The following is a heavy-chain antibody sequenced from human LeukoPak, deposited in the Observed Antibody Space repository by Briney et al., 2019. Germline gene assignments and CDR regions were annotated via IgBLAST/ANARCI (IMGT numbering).Heavy chain of an antibody. CDR1: GFTFSSYA. J-gene: IGHJ4*02. D-gene: IGHD6-13*01. CDR2: ISYDGSNK. CDR3: ARDPSSSWYQTGYYFDY. V-gene: IGHV3-30*04. Sequence: QPGGSLRLSCAASGFTFSSYAMHWVRQAPGKGLEWVAVISYDGSNKYYADSVKGRFTISRDNSKNTLYLQMNSLRAEDTAVYYCARDPSSSWYQTGYYFDYWGQGTLVTVSS.